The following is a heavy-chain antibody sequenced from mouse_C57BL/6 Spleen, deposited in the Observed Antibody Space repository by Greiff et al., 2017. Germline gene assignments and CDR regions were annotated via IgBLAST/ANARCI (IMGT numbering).Heavy chain of an antibody. D-gene: IGHD2-5*01. CDR1: GFTFSRYG. J-gene: IGHJ2*01. CDR3: AGHHDYSNLFDY. CDR2: ISSGGSYT. Sequence: EVQVVESGGDLVKPGGSLTLSCAASGFTFSRYGMSWVRQTPDKRLEWVATISSGGSYTYYPDSVKGRFTISRDNAKNTLYLQMSSLKSEDTAMYYCAGHHDYSNLFDYWGQGTTLTVSS. V-gene: IGHV5-6*01.